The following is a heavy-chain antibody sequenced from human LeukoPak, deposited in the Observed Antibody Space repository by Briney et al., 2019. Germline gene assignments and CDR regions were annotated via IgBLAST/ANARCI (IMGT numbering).Heavy chain of an antibody. Sequence: ASVKVSCKASGYTFTTYGISWVRQAPGQGLEWMGWISAYNGNTNYARKLQGRVTLTTDTSTTTAYMELRSLRSDDTAMYYCATVDSSDGYIYWFDPWGKGTLVTVSS. CDR1: GYTFTTYG. V-gene: IGHV1-18*01. J-gene: IGHJ5*02. CDR2: ISAYNGNT. D-gene: IGHD6-19*01. CDR3: ATVDSSDGYIYWFDP.